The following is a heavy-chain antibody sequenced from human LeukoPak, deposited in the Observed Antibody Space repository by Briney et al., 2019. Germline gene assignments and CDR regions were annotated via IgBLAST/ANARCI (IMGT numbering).Heavy chain of an antibody. D-gene: IGHD6-19*01. J-gene: IGHJ4*02. CDR1: GGSISSYY. CDR2: IYYSGST. CDR3: ARSSGWYSGYDY. V-gene: IGHV4-59*01. Sequence: PSETLSLTCTVSGGSISSYYWSWIRQPPGKGLEWIGYIYYSGSTNYNPSLKSRVTISVDTSKNQFSLKLSSVTAADTAVYYCARSSGWYSGYDYWGQGTLVTVSS.